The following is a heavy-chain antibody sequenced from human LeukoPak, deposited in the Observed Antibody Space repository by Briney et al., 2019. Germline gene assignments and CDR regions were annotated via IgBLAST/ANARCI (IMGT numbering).Heavy chain of an antibody. CDR1: GYTFTSHY. V-gene: IGHV1-46*01. D-gene: IGHD1-14*01. CDR2: INPRGDSP. CDR3: ARDPGPGNQIDY. Sequence: ASVKISCKASGYTFTSHYMHWLRQAPGQGLEWMGIINPRGDSPKYAQKFQGRLTMTRDTSTSTAYMELSSLTSEDTAVYYCARDPGPGNQIDYWGQGTLVTVSS. J-gene: IGHJ4*02.